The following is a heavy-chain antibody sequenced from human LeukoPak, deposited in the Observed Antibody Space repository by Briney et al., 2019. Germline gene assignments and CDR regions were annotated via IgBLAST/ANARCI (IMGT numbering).Heavy chain of an antibody. CDR3: ARAHKLNAFDI. J-gene: IGHJ3*02. CDR1: GGSISSYY. D-gene: IGHD1-1*01. V-gene: IGHV4-59*01. CDR2: IYYSGST. Sequence: RPSETLSLTCTVSGGSISSYYWSWIRQPPGKGLAWIGYIYYSGSTNYNPSLKRRVTISVDTSKNQFSLKLSSVTAADTAVYYCARAHKLNAFDIWGQGTMVTVSS.